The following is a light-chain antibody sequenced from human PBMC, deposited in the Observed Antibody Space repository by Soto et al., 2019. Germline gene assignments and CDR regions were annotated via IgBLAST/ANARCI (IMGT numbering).Light chain of an antibody. CDR2: SAF. J-gene: IGKJ4*01. Sequence: AIQKTQSPSSLSASVGDRVTITCRASQGIRNDLGWYQQKPGKAPKLLIYSAFTLHSGVPSRFSGSGSGTEFTLTISSLQPEDFATYYCLQDDAYPLTFGGGTKVEIK. CDR3: LQDDAYPLT. V-gene: IGKV1-6*01. CDR1: QGIRND.